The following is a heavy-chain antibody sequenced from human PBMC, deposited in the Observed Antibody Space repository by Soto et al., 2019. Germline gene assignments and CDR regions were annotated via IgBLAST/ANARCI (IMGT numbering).Heavy chain of an antibody. CDR2: IYTSGST. D-gene: IGHD6-13*01. CDR3: ARDRSPSAAAGTTWFDP. J-gene: IGHJ5*02. V-gene: IGHV4-4*07. CDR1: GGSISSYY. Sequence: PSETLSLTCTVSGGSISSYYWSWIRQPAGKGLEWIGRIYTSGSTNYNPSLKSRVTMSVDTSKNQFSLKLSSVTAADTAVYYCARDRSPSAAAGTTWFDPWGQGTLVTVSS.